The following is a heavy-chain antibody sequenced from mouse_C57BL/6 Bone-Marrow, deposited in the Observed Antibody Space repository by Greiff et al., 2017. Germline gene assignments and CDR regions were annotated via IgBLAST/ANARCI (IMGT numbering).Heavy chain of an antibody. CDR1: GYTFTDSE. CDR3: TQEKNWDGGDYAMDY. J-gene: IGHJ4*01. CDR2: IDPESGGT. Sequence: VQLQQSGAELVRPGASVTLSCKASGYTFTDSEMHWVKQTPVHGLEWIGAIDPESGGTAYNQQFKGKAILTADKSSSTAYMELRSLTSEDSAVYYGTQEKNWDGGDYAMDYWGQGTSVTVSS. D-gene: IGHD4-1*01. V-gene: IGHV1-15*01.